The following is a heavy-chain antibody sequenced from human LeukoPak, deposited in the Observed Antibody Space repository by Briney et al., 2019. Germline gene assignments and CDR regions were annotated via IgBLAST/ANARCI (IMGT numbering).Heavy chain of an antibody. D-gene: IGHD1-1*01. J-gene: IGHJ4*02. CDR3: ASLATRDDY. Sequence: SETLSLTCTVSGGSISSSSYYWGWIRQPPGKGLEWIGSIYYSGNTYYNPSLKSRVTISVDTSKNQFSLKLSSVTATDTAVYYCASLATRDDYWGQGTLVTVSS. CDR1: GGSISSSSYY. V-gene: IGHV4-39*01. CDR2: IYYSGNT.